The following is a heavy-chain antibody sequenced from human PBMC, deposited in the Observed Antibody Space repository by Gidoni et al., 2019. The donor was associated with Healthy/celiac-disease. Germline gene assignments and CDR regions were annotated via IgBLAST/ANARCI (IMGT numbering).Heavy chain of an antibody. CDR2: ISGSGGST. D-gene: IGHD3-22*01. J-gene: IGHJ4*02. CDR1: GVTCRRYA. V-gene: IGHV3-23*01. Sequence: EVQMLESGGGLVQPGGSRRLSCAASGVTCRRYAMSWVRQAPGKGLELVSAISGSGGSTYYADSVKGRFTISRDNSKNTLYLQMNSLRAEDTAVYYCAKDPEGAYYDSSPGDYWGQGTLVTVSS. CDR3: AKDPEGAYYDSSPGDY.